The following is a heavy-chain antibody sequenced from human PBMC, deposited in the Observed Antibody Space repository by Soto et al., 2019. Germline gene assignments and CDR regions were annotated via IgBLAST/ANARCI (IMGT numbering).Heavy chain of an antibody. V-gene: IGHV3-30-3*01. D-gene: IGHD3-10*01. CDR1: GFTFSSYA. CDR2: ISYDGSNK. CDR3: ARAYYGSGSYYMRNWFDP. J-gene: IGHJ5*02. Sequence: PGGSLRLSCAASGFTFSSYAMHWVRQAPGKGLEWVAVISYDGSNKYYADSVKGRFTISRDNSKNTLYLQMNSLRAEDTAVYYCARAYYGSGSYYMRNWFDPWGQGTLVTVSS.